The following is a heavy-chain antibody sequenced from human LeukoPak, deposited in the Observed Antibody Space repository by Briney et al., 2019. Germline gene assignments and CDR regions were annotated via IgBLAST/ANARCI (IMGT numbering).Heavy chain of an antibody. D-gene: IGHD3-16*02. Sequence: SETLSLTCTVSGGSISSSSYYWGWIRQPPGKGLEWIGSIYYSGSTYYNPSLKSRVTISVDTSKNQFSLKLSSVTAADTAVYYCARDIPNWGSYRSVDYWGQGTLVTVSS. CDR2: IYYSGST. CDR3: ARDIPNWGSYRSVDY. J-gene: IGHJ4*02. V-gene: IGHV4-39*02. CDR1: GGSISSSSYY.